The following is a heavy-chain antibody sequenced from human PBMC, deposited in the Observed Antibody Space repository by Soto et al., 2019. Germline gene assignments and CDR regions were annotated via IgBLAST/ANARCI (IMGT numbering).Heavy chain of an antibody. CDR3: ARQAYFGSGTYYSDY. D-gene: IGHD3-10*01. Sequence: GESLKISCKASGYNFISYWIAWVRQMPGKGLEWMGIIYPGDSDATYSPSFEGQVTFSVDKSITTAYLQWISLKASDTAMYYCARQAYFGSGTYYSDYWGQGAQVTVPS. CDR1: GYNFISYW. J-gene: IGHJ4*02. CDR2: IYPGDSDA. V-gene: IGHV5-51*01.